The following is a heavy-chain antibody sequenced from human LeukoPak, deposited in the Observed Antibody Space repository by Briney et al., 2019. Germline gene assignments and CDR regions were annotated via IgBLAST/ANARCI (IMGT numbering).Heavy chain of an antibody. CDR3: ARDDTVASSNYYYGMDV. J-gene: IGHJ6*02. D-gene: IGHD4-11*01. CDR1: GGSMSPYH. Sequence: SETLSLTCTVSGGSMSPYHWGWIRQPPGKGLEWTGYIYYSGSTNYNPSLKSRVTISVDTSKNQFSLQLSSVTAADTAVYYCARDDTVASSNYYYGMDVWGQGTTVTVSS. V-gene: IGHV4-59*01. CDR2: IYYSGST.